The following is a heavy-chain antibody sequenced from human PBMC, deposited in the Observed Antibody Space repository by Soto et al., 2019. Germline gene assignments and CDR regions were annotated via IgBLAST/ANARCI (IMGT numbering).Heavy chain of an antibody. D-gene: IGHD3-22*01. CDR2: ISWNSGSI. CDR1: GFTFDDYA. J-gene: IGHJ4*02. V-gene: IGHV3-9*01. Sequence: EVQLVESGGGLVQPGRSLRLSCAASGFTFDDYAMHWVRQAPGKGLEWVSGISWNSGSIGYADSVKGRFTISRDNAKNSLYLQMNSLRAEDTALYYCAKASVYYYDSSGPLDYWGQGTLVTVSS. CDR3: AKASVYYYDSSGPLDY.